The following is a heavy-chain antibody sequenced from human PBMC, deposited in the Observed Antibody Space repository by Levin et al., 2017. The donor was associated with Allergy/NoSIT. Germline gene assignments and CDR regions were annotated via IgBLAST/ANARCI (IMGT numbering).Heavy chain of an antibody. CDR2: ISSSSSTI. V-gene: IGHV3-48*01. D-gene: IGHD6-13*01. CDR3: ARESSTESDY. CDR1: GFTFSSYS. J-gene: IGHJ4*02. Sequence: GESLKISCAASGFTFSSYSMNWVRQAPGKGLEWVSYISSSSSTIYYADSVKGRFTISRDNAKNSLYLQMNSLRAEDTAVYYCARESSTESDYWGQGTLVTVSS.